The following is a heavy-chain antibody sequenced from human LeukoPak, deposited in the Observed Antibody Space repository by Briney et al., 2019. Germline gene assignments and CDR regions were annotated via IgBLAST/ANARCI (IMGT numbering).Heavy chain of an antibody. V-gene: IGHV4-59*01. J-gene: IGHJ6*04. CDR1: GGSISSYY. D-gene: IGHD3-3*01. Sequence: SETLSLTCTVSGGSISSYYWSWIRQAPGKGLEWIGYIYYSGSTNYNPSLKSRVTISVDTSKNQFSLKLSSVTAADTAVYYCARGPLRFRYGMDVWGKGTTVTVSS. CDR2: IYYSGST. CDR3: ARGPLRFRYGMDV.